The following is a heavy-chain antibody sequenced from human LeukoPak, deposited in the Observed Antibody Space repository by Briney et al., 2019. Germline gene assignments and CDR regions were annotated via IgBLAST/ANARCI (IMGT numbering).Heavy chain of an antibody. V-gene: IGHV1-69*05. CDR2: IIPIFCSP. D-gene: IGHD3-9*01. Sequence: GSSVKVSCTTSGGTFSNYAISWVRQAPGQGLEWMGRIIPIFCSPNYAQKFQDRVTITTDESTSTAYMELSSLRSEDTALYYCARQPANYNILTGHYTPLSFDYWDQGTLVTVSS. J-gene: IGHJ4*02. CDR1: GGTFSNYA. CDR3: ARQPANYNILTGHYTPLSFDY.